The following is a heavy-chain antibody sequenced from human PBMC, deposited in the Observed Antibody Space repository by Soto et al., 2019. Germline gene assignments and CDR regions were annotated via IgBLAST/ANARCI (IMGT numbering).Heavy chain of an antibody. CDR1: GFTFSSYG. Sequence: GGSLRLSCAASGFTFSSYGMHWVRQAPGKGLEWVAVISYDGSNKYYADSVKGRFTISRDNSKNTLYLQMNSLRAEDTAVYYCAKDISGSYLVEGGYFDYWGQGTLVTV. CDR3: AKDISGSYLVEGGYFDY. D-gene: IGHD1-26*01. J-gene: IGHJ4*02. V-gene: IGHV3-30*18. CDR2: ISYDGSNK.